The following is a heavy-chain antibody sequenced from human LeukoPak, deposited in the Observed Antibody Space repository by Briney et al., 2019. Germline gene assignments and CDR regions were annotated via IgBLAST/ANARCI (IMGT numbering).Heavy chain of an antibody. CDR3: AKSSGYGLVDI. CDR1: GVSISTRNYY. V-gene: IGHV4-39*07. D-gene: IGHD3-10*01. CDR2: IFYSGST. Sequence: PSETLSLTCTVSGVSISTRNYYWGWIRQPPGKGLEWIGNIFYSGSTYYSPSFKSRATISLDTSRNQFSLKMNSVTAADTAVYYCAKSSGYGLVDIWGQGTMVTVSS. J-gene: IGHJ3*02.